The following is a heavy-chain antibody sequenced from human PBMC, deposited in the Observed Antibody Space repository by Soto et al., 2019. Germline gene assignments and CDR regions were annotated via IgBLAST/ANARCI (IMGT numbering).Heavy chain of an antibody. D-gene: IGHD3-22*01. V-gene: IGHV1-18*04. CDR1: GYTFTTNG. CDR2: IDPENGKT. Sequence: ASVKVSCKTSGYTFTTNGVSWLRQAPRQGLEWMGCIDPENGKTIYAQKFQGRVTMTEDTSTDTAYMELSSLRSEDTAVYYCATSLTYYYDSSGSPPTYWGQGTLVTVSS. J-gene: IGHJ4*02. CDR3: ATSLTYYYDSSGSPPTY.